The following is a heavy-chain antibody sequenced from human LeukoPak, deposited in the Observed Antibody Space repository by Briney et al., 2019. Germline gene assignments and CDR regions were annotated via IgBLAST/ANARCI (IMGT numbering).Heavy chain of an antibody. CDR3: AGNIVVVPAARGWFDP. CDR1: GGTFSSYA. Sequence: ASVTVSCKASGGTFSSYAISWVRQAPGQGLEWMGGIIPIFGTANYAQKFQGRVTITADKSTSTAYMELSSLRSEDTAVYYCAGNIVVVPAARGWFDPWGQGTLVTVSS. V-gene: IGHV1-69*06. D-gene: IGHD2-2*01. CDR2: IIPIFGTA. J-gene: IGHJ5*02.